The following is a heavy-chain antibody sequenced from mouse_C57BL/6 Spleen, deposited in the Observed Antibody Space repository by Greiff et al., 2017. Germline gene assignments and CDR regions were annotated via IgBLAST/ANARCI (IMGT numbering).Heavy chain of an antibody. Sequence: EVQLQQSGAELVKPGASVTLSCTASGFNIKDYYMHWVKQRTEQGLEWIGRIDPEDGETKYAPKFQGKATTTADTSSNAAYLQLSSLTSEDTAVYYCARVYYDGSSYDWYFDVWGTGTTVTVSS. CDR2: IDPEDGET. V-gene: IGHV14-2*01. D-gene: IGHD1-1*01. CDR1: GFNIKDYY. CDR3: ARVYYDGSSYDWYFDV. J-gene: IGHJ1*03.